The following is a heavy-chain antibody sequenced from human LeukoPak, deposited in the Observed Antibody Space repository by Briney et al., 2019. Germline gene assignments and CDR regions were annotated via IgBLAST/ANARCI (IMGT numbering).Heavy chain of an antibody. CDR2: IYPGDSDT. Sequence: GESLKISCKGSGYSFTSYWLGRVRQMPGKGLEGMGIIYPGDSDTRYSPSFQGQVTISADKSISTAYLQWSSLKASDTAMYYCARAYGSGSWHDYYYMDVWGKGTTVTISS. D-gene: IGHD3-10*01. J-gene: IGHJ6*03. V-gene: IGHV5-51*01. CDR1: GYSFTSYW. CDR3: ARAYGSGSWHDYYYMDV.